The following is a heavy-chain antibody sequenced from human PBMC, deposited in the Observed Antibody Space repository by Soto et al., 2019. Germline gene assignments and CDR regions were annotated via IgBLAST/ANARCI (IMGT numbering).Heavy chain of an antibody. CDR2: IIPVFGSA. CDR3: PSLKAEIATINYFAS. V-gene: IGHV1-69*01. D-gene: IGHD2-21*01. Sequence: QVQLVQSGAEVKKPGSSVKVSCKARGGTFSIYGINWVRQAPGQGLEWMGGIIPVFGSANYALRFQGRVPIIADESTSTVYMEVSRLTSEDTALYFCPSLKAEIATINYFASWGQGTLVTVSS. J-gene: IGHJ4*02. CDR1: GGTFSIYG.